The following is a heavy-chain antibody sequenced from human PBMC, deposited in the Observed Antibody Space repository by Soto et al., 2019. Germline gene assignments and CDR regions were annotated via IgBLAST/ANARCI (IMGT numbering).Heavy chain of an antibody. CDR2: IIPIFGTA. J-gene: IGHJ4*02. Sequence: SVKVSCKASGGTFSSYAISWVLQAPGQGLEWMGGIIPIFGTANYAQKFQGRVTITADESTSTAYMELSSLRSEDTAVYYCASWAMIVGVYYFDYWGQGTLVTVSS. D-gene: IGHD3-22*01. CDR3: ASWAMIVGVYYFDY. V-gene: IGHV1-69*13. CDR1: GGTFSSYA.